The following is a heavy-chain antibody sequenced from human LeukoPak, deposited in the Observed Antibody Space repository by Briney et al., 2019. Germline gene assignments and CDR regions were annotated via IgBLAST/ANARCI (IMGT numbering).Heavy chain of an antibody. CDR1: GFTFSSYS. V-gene: IGHV3-48*01. J-gene: IGHJ4*02. Sequence: GGSLRLSCAASGFTFSSYSMNWVRQAPGKGLEWVSYITFSSSIIYYADSVKGRFTISRDNAKNSLYLQINSLRAEDTAIYYCARDRLHYGEYEKTFDYWGQGTLVSVSS. CDR3: ARDRLHYGEYEKTFDY. CDR2: ITFSSSII. D-gene: IGHD4-17*01.